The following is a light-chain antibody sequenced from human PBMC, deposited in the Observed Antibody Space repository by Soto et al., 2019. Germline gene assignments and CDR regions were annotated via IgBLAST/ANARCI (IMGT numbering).Light chain of an antibody. CDR3: SSYTSSSTLEV. J-gene: IGLJ2*01. CDR1: SSDVGGYNY. V-gene: IGLV2-14*01. CDR2: DVS. Sequence: QSALTQPASVSGSPGQSITISCTGTSSDVGGYNYVSWYQQHPGKAPKLMISDVSNRPSGVSNRFSGSKSGNTASLTISGRQAEDEADYYCSSYTSSSTLEVFGGGTKVTVL.